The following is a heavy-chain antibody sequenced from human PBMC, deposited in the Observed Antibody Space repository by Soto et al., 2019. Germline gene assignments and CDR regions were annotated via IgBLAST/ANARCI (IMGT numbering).Heavy chain of an antibody. CDR2: ISAYNGNT. CDR1: GHTFTSYG. D-gene: IGHD4-17*01. V-gene: IGHV1-18*01. Sequence: ASVKVSCKASGHTFTSYGISWVRQAPGQGLEWMGWISAYNGNTNYAQKLQGRVTMTTDTSTSTAYMELRSLRSDDTAVYYCARDYGDAYYYYGMDVWGQGTTVTVSS. J-gene: IGHJ6*02. CDR3: ARDYGDAYYYYGMDV.